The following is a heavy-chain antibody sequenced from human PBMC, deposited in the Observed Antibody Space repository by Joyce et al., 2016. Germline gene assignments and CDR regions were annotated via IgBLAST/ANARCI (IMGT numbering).Heavy chain of an antibody. CDR1: GFPFSTYV. V-gene: IGHV3-33*01. J-gene: IGHJ4*01. CDR2: IWYDGVNK. D-gene: IGHD1-1*01. Sequence: QVQLVESGGGVVQPGRSLRLSCSASGFPFSTYVMHWVRQSPGKGLEWVAVIWYDGVNKYYADAVKGRFTISRDNSKDTLYLQMNSLTVEDTAVYYCARDGKTDRRFDSWGHGTLVSVSS. CDR3: ARDGKTDRRFDS.